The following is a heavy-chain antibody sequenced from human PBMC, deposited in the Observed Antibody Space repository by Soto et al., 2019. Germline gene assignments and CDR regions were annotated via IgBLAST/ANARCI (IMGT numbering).Heavy chain of an antibody. J-gene: IGHJ4*02. Sequence: QVQLQESGSGLVKPSQTLSLTCTVSGDSISSGGYSWSWIRQPPQKGLEWIGYIYHTGSISYSPSLKRRVTISVDKSKNQFSLILISVTAADTAIYYCARAHYGPSGYYFDSWGQGTLFTVSS. V-gene: IGHV4-30-2*01. CDR3: ARAHYGPSGYYFDS. CDR2: IYHTGSI. D-gene: IGHD3-22*01. CDR1: GDSISSGGYS.